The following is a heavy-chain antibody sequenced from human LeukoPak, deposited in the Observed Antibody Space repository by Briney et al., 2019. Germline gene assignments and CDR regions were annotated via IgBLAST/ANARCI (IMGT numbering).Heavy chain of an antibody. CDR3: ARVSKVLRFLEWSPSFDY. V-gene: IGHV4-34*01. D-gene: IGHD3-3*01. CDR2: INHSGST. CDR1: GGSFSGYY. Sequence: PSETLSLTCAVYGGSFSGYYWSWIRQPPGKGLEWIGEINHSGSTNYNPSLKSRVTISVDTSKNQFSLKLSSVTAADTAVYYCARVSKVLRFLEWSPSFDYWGQGTLVTVSS. J-gene: IGHJ4*02.